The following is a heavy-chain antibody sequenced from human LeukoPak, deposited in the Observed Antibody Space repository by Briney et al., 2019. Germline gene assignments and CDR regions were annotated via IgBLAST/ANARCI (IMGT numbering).Heavy chain of an antibody. CDR3: AKDGDEDGSGFDF. CDR2: ISYDGSNK. D-gene: IGHD3-10*01. V-gene: IGHV3-30*18. CDR1: GFIFGNYG. Sequence: GGSLRLSCAASGFIFGNYGMNWVRQAPGKGLEWVALISYDGSNKYYTDSVKGRFTISRDNSKNTLYLQMNSLRGEDTAVYYCAKDGDEDGSGFDFWGQGTLVTVSS. J-gene: IGHJ4*02.